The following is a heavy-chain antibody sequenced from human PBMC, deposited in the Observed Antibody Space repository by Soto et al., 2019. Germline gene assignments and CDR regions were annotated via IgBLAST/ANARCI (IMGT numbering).Heavy chain of an antibody. V-gene: IGHV4-31*03. Sequence: LSLTCTVSGGSISSGGYYWSWIRQHPGKGLEWIGYIIYTGSTYYNPSLESRVTISVDTSKNQFSLNLSSVTAADTAVYYCARGAVTTKDYWGQGTLVTVSS. CDR1: GGSISSGGYY. CDR3: ARGAVTTKDY. D-gene: IGHD4-17*01. CDR2: IIYTGST. J-gene: IGHJ4*02.